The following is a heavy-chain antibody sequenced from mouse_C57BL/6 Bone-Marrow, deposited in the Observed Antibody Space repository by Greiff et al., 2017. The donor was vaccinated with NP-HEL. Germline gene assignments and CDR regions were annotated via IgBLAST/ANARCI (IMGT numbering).Heavy chain of an antibody. D-gene: IGHD2-2*01. CDR2: INPNNGGT. V-gene: IGHV1-26*01. CDR3: VMVTFAY. Sequence: EVQLQQSGPELVKPGASVKISCKASGYTFTDYYMNWVKQSPGKSLEWIGDINPNNGGTSYNQKFKGKATLTVDKSSSTAYMELRSLTSEDSAVYYCVMVTFAYWGQGTLVTVSA. J-gene: IGHJ3*01. CDR1: GYTFTDYY.